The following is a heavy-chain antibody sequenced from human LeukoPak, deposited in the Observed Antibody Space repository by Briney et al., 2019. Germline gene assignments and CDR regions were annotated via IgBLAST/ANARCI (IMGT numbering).Heavy chain of an antibody. CDR1: GFTVSSNY. J-gene: IGHJ4*02. CDR2: IYSGGST. V-gene: IGHV3-53*01. CDR3: ARKRPNYFDY. Sequence: GGSLRLSCAASGFTVSSNYMSWVRQAPGKGLEWVSIIYSGGSTYYADSMKGRFTISRDNAENSLYLQMNSLRAEDTALYYCARKRPNYFDYWGQGTLVTVSS.